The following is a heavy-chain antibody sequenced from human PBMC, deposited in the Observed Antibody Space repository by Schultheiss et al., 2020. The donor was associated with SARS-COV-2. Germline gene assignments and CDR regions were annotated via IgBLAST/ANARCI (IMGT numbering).Heavy chain of an antibody. CDR2: INHSGST. CDR1: GYSISSGYY. CDR3: ARVRVNSLFGYYYYMDV. V-gene: IGHV4-38-2*01. D-gene: IGHD2-21*01. Sequence: SETLSLTCAVSGYSISSGYYWGWIRQPPGKGLEWIGEINHSGSTNYNPSLKSRVTMSVDTSKNQFSLKLSSVTAADTAVYYCARVRVNSLFGYYYYMDVWGKGTTVTVSS. J-gene: IGHJ6*03.